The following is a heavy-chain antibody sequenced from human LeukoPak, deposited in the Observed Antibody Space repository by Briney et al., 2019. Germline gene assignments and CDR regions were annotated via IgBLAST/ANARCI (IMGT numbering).Heavy chain of an antibody. CDR2: INSDGSST. J-gene: IGHJ3*02. CDR1: GFTFSSYW. CDR3: AKIAAAPFFGAFDI. V-gene: IGHV3-74*01. Sequence: GGSLRLSCAASGFTFSSYWMHWVRQAPGKGLVWVSRINSDGSSTSYADSVKGRFTISRDNSKNTLYLQMNSLRAEDTAVYYCAKIAAAPFFGAFDIWGQGTMVTVSS. D-gene: IGHD6-13*01.